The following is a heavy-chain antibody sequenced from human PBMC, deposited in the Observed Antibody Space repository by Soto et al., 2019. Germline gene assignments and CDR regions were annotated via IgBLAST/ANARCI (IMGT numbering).Heavy chain of an antibody. CDR2: INPSGGST. CDR1: GYTFTSYY. V-gene: IGHV1-46*01. J-gene: IGHJ6*02. CDR3: ARSRITMVRGVIYGMDV. D-gene: IGHD3-10*01. Sequence: ASVKVSCKASGYTFTSYYMHCVRQAPGQVLEWMGIINPSGGSTSYAQKFQGRVTMTRDTSTSTVYMELSSLRSEDTAVYYCARSRITMVRGVIYGMDVWGQGTTVTVSS.